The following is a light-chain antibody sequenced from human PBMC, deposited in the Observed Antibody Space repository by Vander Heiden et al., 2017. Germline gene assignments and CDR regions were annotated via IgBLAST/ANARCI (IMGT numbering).Light chain of an antibody. CDR3: QVWDGSSDHVV. J-gene: IGLJ2*01. Sequence: SYVLTQPPPVSVAPGQTARITCGGNNIGSKSVHWYQQKPGQAPVLFGYEDSDRPSGIPERFSGSNSGNTATLTISRVEAGDEADYYCQVWDGSSDHVVFGGGTKLTVL. CDR2: EDS. CDR1: NIGSKS. V-gene: IGLV3-21*02.